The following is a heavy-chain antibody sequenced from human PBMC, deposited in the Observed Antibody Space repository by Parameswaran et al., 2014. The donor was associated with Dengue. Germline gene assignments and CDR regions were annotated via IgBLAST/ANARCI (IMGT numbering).Heavy chain of an antibody. V-gene: IGHV3-30-3*01. CDR3: ARDYYYYDSSGLLDY. D-gene: IGHD3-22*01. J-gene: IGHJ4*02. CDR2: ISYDGSNK. Sequence: WIRQPPGKGLEWVAVISYDGSNKYYADSVKGRFTISRDNSKSTLYLQMNSLRAEDTAVYYCARDYYYYDSSGLLDYWGQGTLVTVSS.